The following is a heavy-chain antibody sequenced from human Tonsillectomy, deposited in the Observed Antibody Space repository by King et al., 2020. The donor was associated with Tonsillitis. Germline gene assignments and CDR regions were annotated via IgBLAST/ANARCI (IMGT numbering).Heavy chain of an antibody. J-gene: IGHJ4*02. D-gene: IGHD2-21*02. Sequence: VQLVESGGGLVKPGGSLRLSCAAPGFTFSDYYMNWIRQAPGKGLEWVSYISSSSSYTNYADSVKGRFTISRDNAKNSLYLQMNSLRVEDTAVYYCARGRVTAILDYWGQRTLVTVSS. V-gene: IGHV3-11*05. CDR1: GFTFSDYY. CDR3: ARGRVTAILDY. CDR2: ISSSSSYT.